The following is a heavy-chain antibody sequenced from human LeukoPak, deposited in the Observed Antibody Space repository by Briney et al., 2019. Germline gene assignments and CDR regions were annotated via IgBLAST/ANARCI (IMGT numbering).Heavy chain of an antibody. CDR3: ARSYASSWYWNWFDP. CDR2: IYHSGST. CDR1: GVSISSSDYY. D-gene: IGHD6-13*01. Sequence: PSETLSLTCTVSGVSISSSDYYWGWIRQPPGKGLEWIGSIYHSGSTYYYPSLESRVTISVDTSKNQFSLKLSSVTAADTAVYYCARSYASSWYWNWFDPWGQGTLVTVSS. V-gene: IGHV4-39*07. J-gene: IGHJ5*02.